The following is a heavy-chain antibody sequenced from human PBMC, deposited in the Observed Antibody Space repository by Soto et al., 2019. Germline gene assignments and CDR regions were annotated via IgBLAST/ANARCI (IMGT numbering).Heavy chain of an antibody. CDR1: GYSLTSYW. J-gene: IGHJ6*02. Sequence: PGESLKISCKGSGYSLTSYWIGWVRQMPGKGLEWMGIIYPGDSDTRYSPSFQGQVTISADKSISTAYLQWSSLKASDTAMYYCARTSAAGKYYYGMDVWGQGTRVTVSS. CDR3: ARTSAAGKYYYGMDV. CDR2: IYPGDSDT. V-gene: IGHV5-51*01. D-gene: IGHD6-13*01.